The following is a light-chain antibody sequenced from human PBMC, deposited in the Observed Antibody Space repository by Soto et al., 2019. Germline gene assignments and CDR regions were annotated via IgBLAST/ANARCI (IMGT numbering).Light chain of an antibody. V-gene: IGLV2-18*02. J-gene: IGLJ1*01. CDR2: EVS. CDR3: CSYAGSHTWV. Sequence: QSAPTQPRSSYGSPGQSGTISSTGTSSVVDTYNPVSWYQQPPGTAPKRLTYEVSNRPSGVRDRFSGSRSGNTASLTISGLQAEDEADYYFCSYAGSHTWVFGTGTKLTVL. CDR1: SSVVDTYNP.